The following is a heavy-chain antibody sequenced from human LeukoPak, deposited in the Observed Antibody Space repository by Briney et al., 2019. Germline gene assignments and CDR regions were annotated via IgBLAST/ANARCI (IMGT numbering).Heavy chain of an antibody. J-gene: IGHJ5*02. CDR1: GCSISDHY. Sequence: SETLFLTCTVSGCSISDHYWGWIRQPSGKGLEWIGRIYSSGSANYSPSLKSRVSMSVDTSNNYFSLNLTSVTAADTALYFCARDVRYASGWSTPESWGQGILVTVSS. CDR3: ARDVRYASGWSTPES. V-gene: IGHV4-4*07. D-gene: IGHD6-19*01. CDR2: IYSSGSA.